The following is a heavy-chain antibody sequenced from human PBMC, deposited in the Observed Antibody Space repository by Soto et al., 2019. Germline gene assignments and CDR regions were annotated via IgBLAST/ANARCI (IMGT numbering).Heavy chain of an antibody. J-gene: IGHJ5*02. V-gene: IGHV3-30*18. D-gene: IGHD3-3*01. CDR3: AKDQTIFGVVITNWFDP. CDR2: ISYDGSNK. CDR1: GFTFSDHY. Sequence: GGSLRLSCAASGFTFSDHYMDWVRQAPGKGLEWVAVISYDGSNKYYADSVKGRFTISRDNSKNTLYLQMNSLRAEDTAVYYCAKDQTIFGVVITNWFDPWGQGTLVTVSS.